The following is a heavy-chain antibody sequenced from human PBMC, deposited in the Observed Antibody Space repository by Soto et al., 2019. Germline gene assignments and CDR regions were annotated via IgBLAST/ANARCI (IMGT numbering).Heavy chain of an antibody. CDR1: GGSISSGGYY. CDR2: IYYSGST. CDR3: ARDAASLSAGFAYYYYYMDV. D-gene: IGHD6-13*01. Sequence: SETLSLTCTVSGGSISSGGYYWSWIRQHPGKGLEWIGYIYYSGSTYYNPSLKSRVTISVDTSKNQFSLKLSSVTAVDTAVYFCARDAASLSAGFAYYYYYMDVWGKGTTVTVSS. V-gene: IGHV4-31*03. J-gene: IGHJ6*03.